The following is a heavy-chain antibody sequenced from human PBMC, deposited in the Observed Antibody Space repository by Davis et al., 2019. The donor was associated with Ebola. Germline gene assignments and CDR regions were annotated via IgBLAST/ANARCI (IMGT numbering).Heavy chain of an antibody. CDR3: ARDYGLFFDY. D-gene: IGHD4-17*01. CDR1: GGTFSSYA. V-gene: IGHV1-18*01. Sequence: ASVKVSCKASGGTFSSYAISWVRQAPGQGLEWMGWISAYNGNTNYAQKLQGRVTMTTDTSTSTAYMELRSLRSDDTAVYYCARDYGLFFDYWGQGTLVTVSS. CDR2: ISAYNGNT. J-gene: IGHJ4*02.